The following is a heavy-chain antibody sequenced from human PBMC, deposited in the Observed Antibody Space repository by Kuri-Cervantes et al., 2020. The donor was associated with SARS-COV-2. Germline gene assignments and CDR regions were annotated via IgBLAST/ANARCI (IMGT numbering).Heavy chain of an antibody. CDR3: TGGEYCSSTSCYKDAFDI. Sequence: ASVKVSCKASGGTFSSYAISWVRQAPGQGLEWMGWINPNSGGTNYAQKFQGRVTMTRDTSISTAYMELSRLRSDDTAVYYCTGGEYCSSTSCYKDAFDIWGQGTMVTVSS. CDR1: GGTFSSYA. CDR2: INPNSGGT. J-gene: IGHJ3*02. V-gene: IGHV1-2*02. D-gene: IGHD2-2*02.